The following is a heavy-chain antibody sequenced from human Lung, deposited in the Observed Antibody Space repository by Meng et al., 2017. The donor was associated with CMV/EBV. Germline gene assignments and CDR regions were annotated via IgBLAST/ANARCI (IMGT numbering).Heavy chain of an antibody. CDR3: ANAWNYDMVA. V-gene: IGHV3-30*02. J-gene: IGHJ6*03. CDR1: GFGFRNYG. Sequence: GGSLRLSCAASGFGFRNYGMHWVRQAPGKGLEWVASVQPDGVTKEYGNSVKGRFTISRDNSKNTLSLQMNGLRSDDTAVYFCANAWNYDMVAWGRGPTVTVSS. D-gene: IGHD1-1*01. CDR2: VQPDGVTK.